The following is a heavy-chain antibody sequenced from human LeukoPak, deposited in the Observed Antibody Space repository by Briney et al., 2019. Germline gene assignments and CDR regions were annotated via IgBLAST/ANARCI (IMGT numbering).Heavy chain of an antibody. CDR3: ARGDYDDYYYYYMDV. V-gene: IGHV1-3*01. D-gene: IGHD4-17*01. J-gene: IGHJ6*03. Sequence: ASVKVSCKASGYTFTSYAMHWVRQAPGQRLEWMGWINAGNGNTKYSQKFQGRVTITRNTSISTAYMELSSLRSEDTAVYYCARGDYDDYYYYYMDVWGKGTTVTVSS. CDR2: INAGNGNT. CDR1: GYTFTSYA.